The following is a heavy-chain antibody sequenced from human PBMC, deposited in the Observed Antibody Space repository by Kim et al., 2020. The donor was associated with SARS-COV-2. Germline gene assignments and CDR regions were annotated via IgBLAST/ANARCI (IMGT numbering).Heavy chain of an antibody. CDR1: GYTFTSYY. D-gene: IGHD3-10*01. V-gene: IGHV1-46*01. CDR3: ARDRGALWFWELFKETDAFDI. CDR2: INPSGGST. J-gene: IGHJ3*02. Sequence: ASVKVSCKASGYTFTSYYMHWVRQAPGQGLEWMGIINPSGGSTSYAQKFQGRVTMTRDTSTGTVYMELSSLRSEDTAVYYCARDRGALWFWELFKETDAFDIWGQGTMVTVSS.